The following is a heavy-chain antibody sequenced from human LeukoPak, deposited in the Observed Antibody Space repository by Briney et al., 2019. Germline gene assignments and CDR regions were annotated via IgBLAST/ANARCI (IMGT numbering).Heavy chain of an antibody. Sequence: GGSLRLSCAASGFNFSTYGMHWVRQAPGKGLEWVSVISYDGRNQYYRGSVKGRFTISRDNLKKTVYLQMNSLRVEDTAIYHCAKGYYGFWSENAFDIWGQGTRVTVSA. CDR1: GFNFSTYG. J-gene: IGHJ3*02. D-gene: IGHD3-3*01. V-gene: IGHV3-30*18. CDR3: AKGYYGFWSENAFDI. CDR2: ISYDGRNQ.